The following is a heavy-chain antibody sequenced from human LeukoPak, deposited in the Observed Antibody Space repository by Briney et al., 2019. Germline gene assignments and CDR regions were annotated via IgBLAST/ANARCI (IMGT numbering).Heavy chain of an antibody. Sequence: GGSLRLSCAASGFTLSSYEMNWVRQSPGKGLVWVSRINGDGRTTTYADSVKGRFTISRDNAKNTLYLQMNSLTAEDTAVYYCARSMVPLFEDWGQGTLVTVSS. V-gene: IGHV3-74*01. D-gene: IGHD4/OR15-4a*01. CDR2: INGDGRTT. CDR1: GFTLSSYE. CDR3: ARSMVPLFED. J-gene: IGHJ4*02.